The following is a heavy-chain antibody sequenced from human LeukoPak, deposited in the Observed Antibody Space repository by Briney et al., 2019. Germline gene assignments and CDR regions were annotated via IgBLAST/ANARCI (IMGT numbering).Heavy chain of an antibody. J-gene: IGHJ4*02. Sequence: PGGSLRLSCAASGFTFSSYGMHWVRQAPGKGLEWAAVISYDGSTKYYADSVKGRFTISRDNSKNTLYLQMNSLRAEDTAVYYCAKLPGVLEWLIDYWGQGTLVTVSS. CDR3: AKLPGVLEWLIDY. D-gene: IGHD3-3*01. CDR1: GFTFSSYG. CDR2: ISYDGSTK. V-gene: IGHV3-30*18.